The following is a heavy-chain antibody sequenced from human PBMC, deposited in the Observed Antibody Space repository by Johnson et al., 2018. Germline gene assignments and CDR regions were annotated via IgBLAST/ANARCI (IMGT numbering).Heavy chain of an antibody. J-gene: IGHJ6*02. CDR2: IIPIYGTA. V-gene: IGHV1-69*01. CDR3: ARDWGGGYGGYYGMDV. Sequence: QVQLVQSGAEVKKPGSSVKVSCKASGGTFSSYAFSWVRQAPGQGLEWMGGIIPIYGTANYAQRFQGRVTVTADESTSTADMELSSLRSEDTALYYCARDWGGGYGGYYGMDVWGQGTTVTGSS. CDR1: GGTFSSYA. D-gene: IGHD5-12*01.